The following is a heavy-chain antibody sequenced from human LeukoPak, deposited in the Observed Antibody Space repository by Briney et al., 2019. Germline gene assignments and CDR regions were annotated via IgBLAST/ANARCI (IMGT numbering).Heavy chain of an antibody. J-gene: IGHJ4*02. CDR3: ARDLWFGEFDLFDY. CDR1: GFTFSSYS. D-gene: IGHD3-10*01. Sequence: GGSLRLSCAASGFTFSSYSMNWVRQAPGKGLEWVSSISSSSSYIYYADSVKGRFTISRDNAKSSLYLQMNSLRAEDTAVYYCARDLWFGEFDLFDYWGQGTLVTVSS. CDR2: ISSSSSYI. V-gene: IGHV3-21*01.